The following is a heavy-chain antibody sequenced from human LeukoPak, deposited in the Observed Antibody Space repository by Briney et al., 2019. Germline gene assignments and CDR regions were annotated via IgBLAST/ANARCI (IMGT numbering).Heavy chain of an antibody. J-gene: IGHJ4*02. D-gene: IGHD3-22*01. CDR1: GFNFGDYG. CDR2: IRSKTYGGAA. CDR3: ARGQFRFSDYDSSGFDY. Sequence: GGSLRLSCTTSGFNFGDYGLSWFRHAPGKGLEWVSLIRSKTYGGAAEYATSVKGRFTISRDDSKNTLYLQMNSLRVEDTAVYYCARGQFRFSDYDSSGFDYWGQGTLVTVSS. V-gene: IGHV3-49*03.